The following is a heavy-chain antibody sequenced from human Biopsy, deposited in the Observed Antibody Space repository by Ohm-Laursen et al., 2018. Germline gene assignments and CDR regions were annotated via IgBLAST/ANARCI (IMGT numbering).Heavy chain of an antibody. CDR2: IYHTGST. Sequence: TLSLTCTVSGDSISSGGNYWSWIRQFPGKGLEWIAYIYHTGSTYYNPSLKSRLSIAIDTSKNQFSVSLRSVTAADTAVYFCARWETTLGRSLDSWGQGTLVAVSS. CDR3: ARWETTLGRSLDS. J-gene: IGHJ4*02. V-gene: IGHV4-31*03. CDR1: GDSISSGGNY. D-gene: IGHD1-26*01.